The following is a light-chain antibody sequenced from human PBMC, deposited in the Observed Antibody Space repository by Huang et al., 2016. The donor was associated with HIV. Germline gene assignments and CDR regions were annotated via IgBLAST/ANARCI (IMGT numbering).Light chain of an antibody. CDR1: ESVRSTY. CDR2: GAS. V-gene: IGKV3-20*01. Sequence: EIVLTQSPGTLSLSPGEAATGSCRANESVRSTYLAWYRQSGGQAPRLLIYGASNRATGIPDRCSGSGSGTDFTLTISRLEPEDFALYYCQQYGTSPWTFGQGTKVEIK. CDR3: QQYGTSPWT. J-gene: IGKJ1*01.